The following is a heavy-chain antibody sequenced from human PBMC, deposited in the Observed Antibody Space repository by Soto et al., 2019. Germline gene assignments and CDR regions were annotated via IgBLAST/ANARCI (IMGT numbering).Heavy chain of an antibody. D-gene: IGHD3-22*01. Sequence: GGSLRLSCAASGFTFSSYSMNWVRQAPGKGLEWVSSISSSSSYIYYADSVKGRFTISRDNAKNSRYLQMNSLRAEDTAVYYCARVSRSMIVVVTHPTPGPEFDYWGQGTLVTVSS. V-gene: IGHV3-21*01. CDR3: ARVSRSMIVVVTHPTPGPEFDY. CDR1: GFTFSSYS. CDR2: ISSSSSYI. J-gene: IGHJ4*02.